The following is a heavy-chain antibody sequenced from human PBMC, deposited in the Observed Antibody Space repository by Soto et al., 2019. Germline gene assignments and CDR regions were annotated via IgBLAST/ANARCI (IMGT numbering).Heavy chain of an antibody. CDR2: IFYSGST. CDR3: ARVRWGTVTRDQYYYYMDV. V-gene: IGHV4-59*01. CDR1: GGFISSYY. J-gene: IGHJ6*03. D-gene: IGHD4-17*01. Sequence: EALSLTCTVSGGFISSYYWSWIRQPPGKGLEWIGYIFYSGSTNYNPSLKSRVTISVDTSKNQFSLKLSSVTAADTAVYYCARVRWGTVTRDQYYYYMDVWGKGTTVTVSS.